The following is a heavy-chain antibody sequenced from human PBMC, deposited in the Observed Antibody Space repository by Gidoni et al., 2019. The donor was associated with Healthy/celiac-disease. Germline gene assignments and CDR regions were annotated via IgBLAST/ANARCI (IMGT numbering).Heavy chain of an antibody. CDR1: GFTFSSYA. D-gene: IGHD3-10*01. V-gene: IGHV3-23*01. CDR2: ISGSGGST. CDR3: ANLYGSGSYYGVY. J-gene: IGHJ4*02. Sequence: EVQLLESGGGLVQPGGSLRLSCAASGFTFSSYAMSWVRQAPGKGLEWVSAISGSGGSTYYADSVKGRFTISRDNSKNTLDLQMNSLRAEDTAVYYCANLYGSGSYYGVYWGQGTLVTVSS.